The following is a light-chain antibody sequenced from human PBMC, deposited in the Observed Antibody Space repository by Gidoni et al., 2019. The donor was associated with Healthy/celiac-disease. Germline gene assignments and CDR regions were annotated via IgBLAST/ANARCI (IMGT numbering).Light chain of an antibody. J-gene: IGLJ2*01. V-gene: IGLV2-14*01. Sequence: SALTQPASVSGSPGPSITIPYTGTSSDVGGYNYVSWYQQHPGKAPKLMIYEVSNRPSGVSNRFSGSKSGNTASLTISGLQAEDEADYYCSSYTSSSTLVFGGGTKLTVL. CDR2: EVS. CDR3: SSYTSSSTLV. CDR1: SSDVGGYNY.